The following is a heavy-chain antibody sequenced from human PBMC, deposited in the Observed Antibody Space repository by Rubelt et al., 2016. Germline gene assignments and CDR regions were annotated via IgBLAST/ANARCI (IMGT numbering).Heavy chain of an antibody. V-gene: IGHV4-59*01. CDR2: IYYSGST. Sequence: QVQLQESGPGLVKPSETLSLTCTVSGGSISSYYWSWIRQHPGKGLEWIGYIYYSGSTNYNPSLKSRVTISVDTAKNQFSLKLSSVTAADTAVYYCARVELELRGFDYWGQGTLVTVSS. CDR3: ARVELELRGFDY. CDR1: GGSISSYY. J-gene: IGHJ4*02. D-gene: IGHD1-7*01.